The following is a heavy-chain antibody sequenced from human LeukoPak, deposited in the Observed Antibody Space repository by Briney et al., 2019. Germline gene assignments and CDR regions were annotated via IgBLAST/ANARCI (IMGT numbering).Heavy chain of an antibody. D-gene: IGHD6-6*01. CDR1: GGSISSGGYY. CDR3: ARKYSSSPLGFDP. CDR2: IYYSGST. V-gene: IGHV4-31*03. Sequence: SETLPLTCTVSGGSISSGGYYWSWIRQHPGKGLEWIGYIYYSGSTYYNPSLKSRVTISVDTSKNQFSLKLSSVTAADTAVYYCARKYSSSPLGFDPWGQGTLVTVSS. J-gene: IGHJ5*02.